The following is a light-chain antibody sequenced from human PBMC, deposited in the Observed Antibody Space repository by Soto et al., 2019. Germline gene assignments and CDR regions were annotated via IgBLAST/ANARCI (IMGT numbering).Light chain of an antibody. Sequence: DIQMTQSPSSLSASVGDRVTITCRASQSISKAVNWYQQKPGRAPTLLISVASTLHSGVPSRFSGSGSGTDFTLTISSLQREDFATYYCQQSYSAPPMYAFGQGTKLEIK. CDR1: QSISKA. CDR2: VAS. J-gene: IGKJ2*01. CDR3: QQSYSAPPMYA. V-gene: IGKV1-39*01.